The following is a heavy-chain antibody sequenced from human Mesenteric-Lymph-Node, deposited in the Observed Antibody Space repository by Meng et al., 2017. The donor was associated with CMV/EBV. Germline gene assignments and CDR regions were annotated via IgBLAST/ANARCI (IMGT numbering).Heavy chain of an antibody. D-gene: IGHD1-1*01. V-gene: IGHV4-30-4*08. CDR3: AREDRTDRYTERSWIDP. Sequence: SMTSGNYYWTWIRQPGGEGLGWIEYVYWPRYNYYNPSLKSRVTLSLDTSSNQVYLELTSVTAADTAVYYCAREDRTDRYTERSWIDPWGQGTLVTVSS. CDR1: SMTSGNYY. CDR2: VYWPRYN. J-gene: IGHJ5*02.